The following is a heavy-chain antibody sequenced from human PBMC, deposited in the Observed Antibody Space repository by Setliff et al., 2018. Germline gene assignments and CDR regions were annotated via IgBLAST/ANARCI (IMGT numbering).Heavy chain of an antibody. CDR3: TRDSVLRYFDWLLYTPDAFDI. D-gene: IGHD3-9*01. J-gene: IGHJ3*02. CDR1: GFTFGDYA. Sequence: PGGSLRLSCTASGFTFGDYAMSWVRQAPGKGLGWVGFIRSKAYGGTTEYAASVKGRFTISRDDSKSIAYLQMNSLKTEDTAVYYCTRDSVLRYFDWLLYTPDAFDIWGQGTMVTVSS. V-gene: IGHV3-49*04. CDR2: IRSKAYGGTT.